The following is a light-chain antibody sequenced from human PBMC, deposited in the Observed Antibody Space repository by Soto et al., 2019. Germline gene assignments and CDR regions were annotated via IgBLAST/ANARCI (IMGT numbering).Light chain of an antibody. V-gene: IGLV1-44*01. CDR1: SSNIGINP. CDR3: ASWGDSLNGVL. J-gene: IGLJ2*01. Sequence: QAVVTQPPSASGTPGQRVTISCSGSSSNIGINPVNWYQQLPGTAPKLLIYTDTQRPSGVPDRFSGSKSGTSASLAISGLQSEDEAHYYCASWGDSLNGVLFGGGTKVTVL. CDR2: TDT.